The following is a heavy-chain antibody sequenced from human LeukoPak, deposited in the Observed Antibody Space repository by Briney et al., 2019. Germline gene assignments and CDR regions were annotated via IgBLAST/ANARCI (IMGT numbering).Heavy chain of an antibody. CDR3: ARDTYYYGSGSSGGFDF. CDR1: GFTFDDYG. D-gene: IGHD3-10*01. CDR2: INWNGGTT. V-gene: IGHV3-20*04. Sequence: PGGSLRLSCAASGFTFDDYGMSWVRQAPGKGLEWVSGINWNGGTTGYADSVKGRFTISRDNAKNSLYVQMNSLRAEDTALYYCARDTYYYGSGSSGGFDFWGQGTLVTVSS. J-gene: IGHJ4*02.